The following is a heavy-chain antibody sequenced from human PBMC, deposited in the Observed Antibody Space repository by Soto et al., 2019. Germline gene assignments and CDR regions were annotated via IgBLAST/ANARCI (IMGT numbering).Heavy chain of an antibody. CDR3: ARVNYYDSSGYYYFDY. CDR1: GYTFTSYA. D-gene: IGHD3-22*01. V-gene: IGHV1-3*01. CDR2: INAGNGNT. J-gene: IGHJ4*02. Sequence: ASVKVSCKASGYTFTSYATHWVRQAPGQRLEWMGWINAGNGNTKYSQKFQGRVTITRDTSASTAYMELSSLRSEDTAVYYCARVNYYDSSGYYYFDYWGQGTLVTVSS.